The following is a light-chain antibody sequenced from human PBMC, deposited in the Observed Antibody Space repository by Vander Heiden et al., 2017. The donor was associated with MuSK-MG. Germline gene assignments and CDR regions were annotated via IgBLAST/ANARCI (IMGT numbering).Light chain of an antibody. CDR3: RQALQTPLT. CDR2: LGS. Sequence: DIVMTQSPLSLPVTPGEPASISCRSSQSLLHSNGYNYLDWYLQKPGQSPQLLIYLGSNRASGVPDRFSGSGSGTDFTLKISIVEADDVGVYYCRQALQTPLTFGGGTKVEIK. J-gene: IGKJ4*01. V-gene: IGKV2-28*01. CDR1: QSLLHSNGYNY.